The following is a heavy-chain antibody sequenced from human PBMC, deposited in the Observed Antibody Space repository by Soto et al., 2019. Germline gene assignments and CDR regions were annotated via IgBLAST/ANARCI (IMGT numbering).Heavy chain of an antibody. CDR2: VNHRGYT. Sequence: SETLSLTCGVYGGSFSAYYWSWVRQSPGRGLEWIGEVNHRGYTNISPSFKSRVTLSVDTSKNQFSLNLTSVTAADTAVYYCARQLTVATSDSNSMDVWGKGTTVTVSS. CDR3: ARQLTVATSDSNSMDV. D-gene: IGHD4-4*01. CDR1: GGSFSAYY. V-gene: IGHV4-34*01. J-gene: IGHJ6*03.